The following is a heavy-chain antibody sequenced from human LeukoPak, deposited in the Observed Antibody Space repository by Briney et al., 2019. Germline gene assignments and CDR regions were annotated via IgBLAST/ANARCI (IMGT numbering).Heavy chain of an antibody. CDR2: IKQDGSEK. V-gene: IGHV3-7*01. CDR1: GFTFSGSW. Sequence: GGSLRLSCATSGFTFSGSWMSWVRQAPGKGLEWVATIKQDGSEKYYVDSVKGRFIISRDNAKNSLFLLMDSLRVEDTAVYYCARLNGEITVFGYWGQGTLVSVSS. CDR3: ARLNGEITVFGY. D-gene: IGHD4-17*01. J-gene: IGHJ4*02.